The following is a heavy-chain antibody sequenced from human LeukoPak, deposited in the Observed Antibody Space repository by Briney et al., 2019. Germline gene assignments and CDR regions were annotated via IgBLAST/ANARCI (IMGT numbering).Heavy chain of an antibody. V-gene: IGHV4-38-2*02. Sequence: PSETLSLTCTVSGYSISSGYYWGWIRQPPGRGLEWIGSIYHSGTTYYNLSLKSRVTISVDTSKNQFSLQLSSVTAADTAVYYCAGRGCVNGVCYERSCGITMVRGVTGACGFDNWGQGTLVTVSS. CDR2: IYHSGTT. CDR1: GYSISSGYY. CDR3: AGRGCVNGVCYERSCGITMVRGVTGACGFDN. J-gene: IGHJ4*02. D-gene: IGHD3-10*01.